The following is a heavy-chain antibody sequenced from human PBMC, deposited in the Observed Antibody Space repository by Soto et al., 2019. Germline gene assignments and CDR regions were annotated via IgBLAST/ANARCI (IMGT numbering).Heavy chain of an antibody. D-gene: IGHD4-17*01. V-gene: IGHV1-18*01. CDR1: GYTFTSYG. CDR3: AMNDYGAWWFDP. CDR2: ISAYNGNT. J-gene: IGHJ5*02. Sequence: ASVKVSCKASGYTFTSYGISWVRQAPGQGLEWMGWISAYNGNTNYAQKPQGRVTMTTDTSTSTAYMELRSLRSDDTAVYYCAMNDYGAWWFDPWGQGTLVTVSS.